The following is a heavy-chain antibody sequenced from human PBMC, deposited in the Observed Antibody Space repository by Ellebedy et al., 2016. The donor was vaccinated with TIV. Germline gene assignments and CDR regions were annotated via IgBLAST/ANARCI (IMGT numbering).Heavy chain of an antibody. CDR3: TRVHLGATTRFLDY. Sequence: GESLKISCAASGFSFGIYSMNWVRQAPGKGLEWVSSISSSSSYIYYADSVKGRFTISRDNAKNSLYLQMNSLKTEDTAVYYCTRVHLGATTRFLDYWGQGTLVTVSS. CDR2: ISSSSSYI. J-gene: IGHJ4*02. CDR1: GFSFGIYS. D-gene: IGHD1-26*01. V-gene: IGHV3-21*04.